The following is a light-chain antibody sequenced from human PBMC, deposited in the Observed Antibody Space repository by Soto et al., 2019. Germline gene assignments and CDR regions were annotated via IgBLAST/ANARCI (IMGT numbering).Light chain of an antibody. V-gene: IGLV2-8*01. CDR3: NSYAGSDNLV. J-gene: IGLJ2*01. CDR2: EVS. Sequence: QSALTQPPSAPGSPGQSVPISCTGTSSDAGGYNDVSWYQQHPGKAPKLMIYEVSTRPSGVPDRFSGSKSGNTASLTVSGLQAEDEADYYSNSYAGSDNLVVGGGTKLTVL. CDR1: SSDAGGYND.